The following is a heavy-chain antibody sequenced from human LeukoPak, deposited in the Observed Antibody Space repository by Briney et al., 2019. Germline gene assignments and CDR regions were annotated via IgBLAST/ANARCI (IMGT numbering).Heavy chain of an antibody. V-gene: IGHV3-7*01. J-gene: IGHJ4*02. Sequence: SGGSLRLSCAASGFTVSPHWMSWVRQAPGKGLEWVAMMKQDGSEIYYVDSVKGRFTISRDNAVNSLYLQMNSLRAEDTALYYCASLDTALLKGGYWGQGTLVTVSS. CDR1: GFTVSPHW. CDR3: ASLDTALLKGGY. CDR2: MKQDGSEI. D-gene: IGHD5-18*01.